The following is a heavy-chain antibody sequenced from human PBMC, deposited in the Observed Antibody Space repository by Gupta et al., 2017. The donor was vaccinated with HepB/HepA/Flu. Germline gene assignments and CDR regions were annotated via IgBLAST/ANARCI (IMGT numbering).Heavy chain of an antibody. D-gene: IGHD2-15*01. V-gene: IGHV3-7*01. CDR3: ARLGLVAGGPNWFDP. Sequence: EGQLVESGGGLVQPGGSLRLPCVSCGFTVRRTWMSWVRQALGKGLGWVDNIKHNGDEKYVLDSVEGRFTFSRDNGKNSLHLQMNNLKVEDTAVYYCARLGLVAGGPNWFDPWGQGTLVTVSS. CDR2: IKHNGDEK. CDR1: GFTVRRTW. J-gene: IGHJ5*02.